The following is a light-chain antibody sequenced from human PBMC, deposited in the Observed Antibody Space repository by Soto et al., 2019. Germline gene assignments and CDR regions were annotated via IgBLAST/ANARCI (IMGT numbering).Light chain of an antibody. CDR1: QDINNY. CDR2: DAS. J-gene: IGKJ2*01. V-gene: IGKV1-33*01. Sequence: DIQMTQSPSSLSASVGDRVTITCQASQDINNYLNWYQQKPGKAPRLLIYDASNLEIGVPSRFSGSGSGTDFTFTITSLQPEDIATYYCQQYDNVRYTFGQGTNLEIK. CDR3: QQYDNVRYT.